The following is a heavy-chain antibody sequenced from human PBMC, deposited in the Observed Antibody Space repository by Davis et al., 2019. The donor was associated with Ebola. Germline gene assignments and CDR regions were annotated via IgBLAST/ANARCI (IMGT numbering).Heavy chain of an antibody. CDR1: GGSISSGGYY. Sequence: MPSETLSLTCTVSGGSISSGGYYWSWIRQPPGKGLEWIGEINHSGSTNYNPSLKSRVTISVDTSKNQFSLKLSSVTAADTAVYYCARARDSSGYYSNFDYWGQGTLVTVSS. D-gene: IGHD3-22*01. CDR2: INHSGST. V-gene: IGHV4-39*07. CDR3: ARARDSSGYYSNFDY. J-gene: IGHJ4*02.